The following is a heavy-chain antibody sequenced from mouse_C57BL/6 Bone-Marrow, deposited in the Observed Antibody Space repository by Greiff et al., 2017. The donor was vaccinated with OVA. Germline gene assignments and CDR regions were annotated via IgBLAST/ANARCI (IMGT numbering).Heavy chain of an antibody. V-gene: IGHV14-4*01. D-gene: IGHD4-1*01. J-gene: IGHJ2*01. CDR1: GFNIKDDY. CDR3: TTPNWDYVDY. Sequence: DVQLQESGAELVRPGASVKLSCTASGFNIKDDYMHWVKQRPEQGLEWIGWIDPENGDTEYASKFQGKATITADTSSNTAYLQLSSLTSEDTAVYYCTTPNWDYVDYWGQGTTLTVSS. CDR2: IDPENGDT.